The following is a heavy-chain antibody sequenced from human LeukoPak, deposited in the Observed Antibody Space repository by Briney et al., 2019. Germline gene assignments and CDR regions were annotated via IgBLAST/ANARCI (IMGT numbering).Heavy chain of an antibody. CDR3: ARRVQWLSAFDI. J-gene: IGHJ3*02. CDR2: IYYSEST. Sequence: PSETLSLTCTVSGGSISSHYWSWIRQPPGKGLEWIGYIYYSESTNYNPSLKSRVTISVDTSKNQFSLKLSSVTAADTAVYYCARRVQWLSAFDIWGQGTMVTVSS. CDR1: GGSISSHY. V-gene: IGHV4-59*11. D-gene: IGHD6-19*01.